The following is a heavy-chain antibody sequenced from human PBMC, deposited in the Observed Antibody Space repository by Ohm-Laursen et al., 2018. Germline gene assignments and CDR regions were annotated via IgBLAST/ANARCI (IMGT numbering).Heavy chain of an antibody. Sequence: GSLRLSCSASGFTFSDYYTSWIRQAPGKGLEWVSYISGSGSIIYYVDSVKGRFTISRDNAKNSLYLQMNSLRAEDTAVYYCAREMRGMYHDRSGNYMSPGPDYWGQGTLVTVSS. CDR1: GFTFSDYY. J-gene: IGHJ4*02. V-gene: IGHV3-11*01. CDR3: AREMRGMYHDRSGNYMSPGPDY. CDR2: ISGSGSII. D-gene: IGHD3-22*01.